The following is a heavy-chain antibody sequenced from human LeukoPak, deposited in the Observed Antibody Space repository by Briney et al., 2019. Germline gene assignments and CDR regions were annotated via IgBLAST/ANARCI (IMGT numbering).Heavy chain of an antibody. CDR1: GFTFSDYY. V-gene: IGHV3-11*05. D-gene: IGHD5-24*01. Sequence: TGGSLRLSCAASGFTFSDYYMSWIRQAPGKGLEWVSYISSSSSYTNYADSVKGRFTISRDNAMNSLYLQMNSLRAEDTAVYYCAREDKATIYDWGQGTLVTVSS. CDR2: ISSSSSYT. CDR3: AREDKATIYD. J-gene: IGHJ4*02.